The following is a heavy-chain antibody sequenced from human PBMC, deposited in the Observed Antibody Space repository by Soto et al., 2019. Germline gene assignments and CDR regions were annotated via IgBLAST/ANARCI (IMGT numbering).Heavy chain of an antibody. Sequence: SETLSLTCTVSGGSIRPFYWSWVRQPPGKGLEWIGYLYYSGNTNYNPSLKSRVTISVDASKNQVSLRLTSVTAADTAVYYCARVGGVAARTFDYWGQGTVVTVSS. D-gene: IGHD2-15*01. J-gene: IGHJ4*02. CDR2: LYYSGNT. CDR3: ARVGGVAARTFDY. CDR1: GGSIRPFY. V-gene: IGHV4-59*01.